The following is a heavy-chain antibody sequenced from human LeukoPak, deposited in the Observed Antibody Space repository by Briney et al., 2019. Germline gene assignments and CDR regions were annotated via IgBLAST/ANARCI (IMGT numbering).Heavy chain of an antibody. Sequence: PSETLSLTCTVSGDSISSYYWSWTRQPPGKGLEWIGYIYYSGSTNYNPSLKSRVTISVDTSKNQFSLKLSSVTAADTAVYYCARRNPGYCTNGVCLNGGFDYWGQGTLVTASS. V-gene: IGHV4-59*08. J-gene: IGHJ4*02. CDR3: ARRNPGYCTNGVCLNGGFDY. CDR1: GDSISSYY. D-gene: IGHD2-8*01. CDR2: IYYSGST.